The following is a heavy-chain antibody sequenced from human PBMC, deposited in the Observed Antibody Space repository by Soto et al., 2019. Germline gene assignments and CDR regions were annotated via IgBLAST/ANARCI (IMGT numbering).Heavy chain of an antibody. V-gene: IGHV1-69*01. J-gene: IGHJ4*02. CDR1: GGTFSSYA. D-gene: IGHD5-12*01. Sequence: QVQLVQSGAEVKKPGSSVKVSCKASGGTFSSYAISWVRQAPGQGLEWMGGIVPIFGTANYAQKIQGRVTITADESTRPAYMELSSRRSEATAGYYCARVGFERDGYNYVGGGYWGQGTLVTVSS. CDR3: ARVGFERDGYNYVGGGY. CDR2: IVPIFGTA.